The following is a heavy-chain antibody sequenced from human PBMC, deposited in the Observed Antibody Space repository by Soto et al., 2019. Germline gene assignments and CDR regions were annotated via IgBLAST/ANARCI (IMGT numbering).Heavy chain of an antibody. CDR1: VFTFSTYA. CDR2: ISGSGGST. D-gene: IGHD2-21*02. Sequence: GGSLRLSCAASVFTFSTYAMSWVRQAPGKGLEWVSGISGSGGSTYYADSVKGRFTISRDKSKSMLYLQMNVLRAEDTAIYYCAKGQPATVTYFDSWGQGTLVTVSS. J-gene: IGHJ4*02. V-gene: IGHV3-23*01. CDR3: AKGQPATVTYFDS.